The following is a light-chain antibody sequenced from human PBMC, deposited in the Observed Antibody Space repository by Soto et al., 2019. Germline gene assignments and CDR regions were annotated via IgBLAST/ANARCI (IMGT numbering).Light chain of an antibody. J-gene: IGLJ1*01. CDR3: SSCTGSLNRYL. CDR2: DVN. CDR1: SSDVGDYNF. V-gene: IGLV2-14*01. Sequence: QSVLTQPASVSGSPGQWITISCTGTSSDVGDYNFVSWYQQHPGKAPQLMIYDVNKRPAGVSNRFSGSKSGNSASLTVYGLQSEDEADYYCSSCTGSLNRYLFGTGTKVTVL.